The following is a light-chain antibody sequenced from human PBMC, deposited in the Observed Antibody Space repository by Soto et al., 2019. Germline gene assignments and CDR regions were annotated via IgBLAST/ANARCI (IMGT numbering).Light chain of an antibody. CDR3: QQSYSTPRT. V-gene: IGKV1-39*01. J-gene: IGKJ1*01. CDR1: QGIRND. CDR2: AAS. Sequence: DIQMTQSPSSLSASVGDRVTITCRASQGIRNDLGWYQQKPGKAPKLLIFAASSLQSGVPSRFSGSRSGPDFTLTISSLQPEDFATYYCQQSYSTPRTFGQGTKVDTK.